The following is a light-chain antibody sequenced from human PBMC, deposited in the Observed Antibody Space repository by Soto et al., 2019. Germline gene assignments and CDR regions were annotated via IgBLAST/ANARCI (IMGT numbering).Light chain of an antibody. J-gene: IGKJ4*01. CDR1: QSVNSN. Sequence: EIVMTQSPATLSVSPGERATLSCRASQSVNSNLAWYQQKPGQAPRLLIYGASTRATGIPARFSGSGSGTEFTLTISSLQSEDFAGYYCQQYNNWLTFGGGTKVEIK. CDR2: GAS. CDR3: QQYNNWLT. V-gene: IGKV3-15*01.